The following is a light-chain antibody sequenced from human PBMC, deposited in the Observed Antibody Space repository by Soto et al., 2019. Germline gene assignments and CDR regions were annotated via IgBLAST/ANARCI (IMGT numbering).Light chain of an antibody. CDR1: QSVGSNY. Sequence: EIVLTQSPGTLSLSPGERATLSCRASQSVGSNYLAWYQQKPGQAPGILIFGASSRATGIPDRFSGSGSGTDFTLTISRLEPEDFAVYYCQQYGSSSWTFGQGTKVDIK. CDR2: GAS. V-gene: IGKV3-20*01. CDR3: QQYGSSSWT. J-gene: IGKJ1*01.